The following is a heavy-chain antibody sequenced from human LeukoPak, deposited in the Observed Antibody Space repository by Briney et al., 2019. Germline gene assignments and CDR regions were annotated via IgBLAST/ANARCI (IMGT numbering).Heavy chain of an antibody. D-gene: IGHD3-22*01. J-gene: IGHJ1*01. CDR1: GFTFSRYW. CDR3: ARAPSEIGGYYPEYFRH. CDR2: IKSDGST. V-gene: IGHV3-74*01. Sequence: QAGGSLRLSCAASGFTFSRYWMHWVRPAPGKGLGWVSRIKSDGSTNYADSVKGRFTISRDNAKNTVSLQMNSLRAEDTGVYYCARAPSEIGGYYPEYFRHWGQGTLVTVSS.